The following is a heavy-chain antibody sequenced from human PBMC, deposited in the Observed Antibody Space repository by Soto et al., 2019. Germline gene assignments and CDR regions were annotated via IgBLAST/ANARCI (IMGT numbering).Heavy chain of an antibody. CDR2: IYYSGNT. D-gene: IGHD3-10*01. CDR1: GGSISSSSYY. Sequence: QLQLQESGPGLVKPSETLSLTCTVSGGSISSSSYYWGWIRQPPGKGLEWIGSIYYSGNTYYNPSLKSRVSISVDTAKNQFSLKLSSVTDAYTAVYYCARQHYFGSGSYYNRTFDCWVQGTLVTVSS. CDR3: ARQHYFGSGSYYNRTFDC. J-gene: IGHJ4*02. V-gene: IGHV4-39*01.